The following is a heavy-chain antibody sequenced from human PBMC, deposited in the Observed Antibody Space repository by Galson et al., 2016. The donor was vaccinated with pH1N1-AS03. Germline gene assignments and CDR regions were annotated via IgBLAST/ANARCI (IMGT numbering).Heavy chain of an antibody. V-gene: IGHV6-1*01. CDR1: GDSVSGSRGVA. CDR3: ARGNNSGFDY. CDR2: TFYWSKWSN. Sequence: CAISGDSVSGSRGVAWNWIRQSPSRGFEWLGRTFYWSKWSNDYAESVKSRITIDPDTSNNQFSLHLNSVTPEDTAIYFCARGNNSGFDYWGQGTPVTVSS. D-gene: IGHD1-1*01. J-gene: IGHJ4*02.